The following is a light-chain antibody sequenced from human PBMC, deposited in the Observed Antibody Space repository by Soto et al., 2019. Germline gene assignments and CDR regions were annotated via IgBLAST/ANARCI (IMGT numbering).Light chain of an antibody. Sequence: EIVLTQSPATLSLSPGERATLSCRASQSVSSSYLAWYQQKPGHTPRLLIYSASIGATGTPARFSGSGSGSDFTLTISSLQSEDFAVYYCQKYNKWPLTCGPGTKGDIK. CDR3: QKYNKWPLT. CDR1: QSVSSSY. J-gene: IGKJ3*01. CDR2: SAS. V-gene: IGKV3-15*01.